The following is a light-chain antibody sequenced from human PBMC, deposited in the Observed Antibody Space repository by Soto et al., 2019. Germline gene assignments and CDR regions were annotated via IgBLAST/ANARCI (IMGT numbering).Light chain of an antibody. Sequence: QSVLTQAPSACGTPGQRVTISCSGSSFNIGSNYVYWYQQLPGTAPKLVIFRKDQRPSGIPDRISGSKSGTSASLAISGLRSEDEADYYCSAWDDSLSGYVFGTGTKLTVL. CDR3: SAWDDSLSGYV. V-gene: IGLV1-47*01. CDR1: SFNIGSNY. J-gene: IGLJ1*01. CDR2: RKD.